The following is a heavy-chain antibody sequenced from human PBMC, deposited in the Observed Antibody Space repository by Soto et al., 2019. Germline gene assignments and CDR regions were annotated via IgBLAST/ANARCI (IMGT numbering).Heavy chain of an antibody. V-gene: IGHV3-30*03. J-gene: IGHJ4*02. CDR3: ACADRLLWLGELLS. CDR2: ISYDGSNK. D-gene: IGHD3-10*01. Sequence: GGSLRLSCAASGFTFSGYGMHWVRQAPGKGLEWVAVISYDGSNKYYADSVKGRFTISRDNSKNTLYLQMNSLRAEDTAVYYCACADRLLWLGELLSWGQGTLVTVAS. CDR1: GFTFSGYG.